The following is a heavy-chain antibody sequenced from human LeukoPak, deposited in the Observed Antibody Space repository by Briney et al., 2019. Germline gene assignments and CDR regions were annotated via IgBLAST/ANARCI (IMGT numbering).Heavy chain of an antibody. D-gene: IGHD1-1*01. Sequence: GASVKVSCKASGYTFTTYGITWVRQAPGQGLEWMGWISAYNGNTNYTQKLQGRVTMTTDTSTSTAYMELRSLRSDDTAVYYCARAEWNRPHYFDYCGQGTLVTVSS. CDR1: GYTFTTYG. J-gene: IGHJ4*02. V-gene: IGHV1-18*01. CDR3: ARAEWNRPHYFDY. CDR2: ISAYNGNT.